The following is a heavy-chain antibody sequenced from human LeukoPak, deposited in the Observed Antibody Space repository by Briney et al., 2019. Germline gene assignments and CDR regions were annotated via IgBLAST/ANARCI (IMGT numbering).Heavy chain of an antibody. D-gene: IGHD5-12*01. J-gene: IGHJ4*02. CDR1: GHTLTDYY. CDR2: INPNSGDT. V-gene: IGHV1-2*02. Sequence: ASARVSCTASGHTLTDYYMHWLRQAPGQGREWMGWINPNSGDTNYAQKFQGRVTMTRDTSISTAYMELSRLTSDDTAVYYCAKNPYEYYFDSWGQGTLVTVSS. CDR3: AKNPYEYYFDS.